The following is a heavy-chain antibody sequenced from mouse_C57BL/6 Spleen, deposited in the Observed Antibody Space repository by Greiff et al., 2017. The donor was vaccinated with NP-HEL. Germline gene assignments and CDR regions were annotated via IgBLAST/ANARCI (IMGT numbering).Heavy chain of an antibody. Sequence: QVQLQQSGAELVMPGASVKLSCKASGYTFTSYWMHWVKQRPGQGLEWIGEIDPSDSYTNYNQKFKGKSTLTVDKSSSTAYMQLSSLTSEDSAVYYCARFNWDKGDYWGQGTTLTVSS. CDR2: IDPSDSYT. CDR1: GYTFTSYW. V-gene: IGHV1-69*01. D-gene: IGHD4-1*01. CDR3: ARFNWDKGDY. J-gene: IGHJ2*01.